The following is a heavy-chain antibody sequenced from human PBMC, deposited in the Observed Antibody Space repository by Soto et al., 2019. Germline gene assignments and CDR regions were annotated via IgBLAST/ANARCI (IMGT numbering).Heavy chain of an antibody. D-gene: IGHD5-12*01. CDR3: ARGKEGVVATH. J-gene: IGHJ4*02. Sequence: QVQLQQWGAGLLKPSETLSLNCAVNGGSLSGYYWSWIRQPPGKGLEWIGEIKDGGRTNYSPSLNSRATISSDTSNTQFALTLYSVTAAVTGVYYWARGKEGVVATHWDQGTLVTVSS. CDR1: GGSLSGYY. V-gene: IGHV4-34*01. CDR2: IKDGGRT.